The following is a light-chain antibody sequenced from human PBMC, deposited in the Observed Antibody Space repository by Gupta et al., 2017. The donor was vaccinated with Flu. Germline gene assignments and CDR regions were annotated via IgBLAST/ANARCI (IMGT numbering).Light chain of an antibody. J-gene: IGKJ2*03. CDR3: QHYNGFAGS. CDR2: RAS. CDR1: QSGSSW. Sequence: DIQMTQSPSTLSAFVGDRVTITCRASQSGSSWLAWYQQKLGKAPKLLIYRASSLQSGVPSRFSGSGSGTEFTLTISSLKPDDFATYYCQHYNGFAGSFGQGTKLEIK. V-gene: IGKV1-5*03.